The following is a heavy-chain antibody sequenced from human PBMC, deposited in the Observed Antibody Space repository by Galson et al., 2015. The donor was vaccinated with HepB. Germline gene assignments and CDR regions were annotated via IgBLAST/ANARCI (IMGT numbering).Heavy chain of an antibody. CDR2: INPNSGGT. V-gene: IGHV1-2*06. CDR1: GYTFTGYY. J-gene: IGHJ4*02. Sequence: CKASGYTFTGYYMHWVRQAPGQGLEWMGRINPNSGGTNYAQKFQGRVTMTRDTSISTAYMELSRLRSDDTAVYYCARGGGYSYGPMTTVTTPYFDYWGQGTLVTVSS. CDR3: ARGGGYSYGPMTTVTTPYFDY. D-gene: IGHD4-17*01.